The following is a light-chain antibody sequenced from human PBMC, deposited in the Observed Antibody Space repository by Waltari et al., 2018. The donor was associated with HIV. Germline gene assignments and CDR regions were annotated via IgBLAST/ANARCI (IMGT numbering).Light chain of an antibody. Sequence: EIVMTQSPASLSVSPGERATLSCRASQNVNKHLAWYQQKPGQVSRLLIYGASTRATGIPARFSGSGSGTEFTLTISSLQSEDFAVYYCQQYNNWPLTFGGGTKVEI. CDR3: QQYNNWPLT. CDR2: GAS. V-gene: IGKV3-15*01. J-gene: IGKJ4*01. CDR1: QNVNKH.